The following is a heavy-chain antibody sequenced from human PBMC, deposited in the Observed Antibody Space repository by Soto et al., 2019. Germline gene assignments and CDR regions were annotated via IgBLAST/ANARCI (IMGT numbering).Heavy chain of an antibody. V-gene: IGHV3-7*01. CDR1: GFTFSSYW. CDR3: ARLVRGVIIAYDAFDI. J-gene: IGHJ3*02. D-gene: IGHD3-10*01. CDR2: IKQDGSEK. Sequence: LSLTCAASGFTFSSYWMSWVRQAPGKGLEWVANIKQDGSEKYYVDSVKGRFTISRDNAKNSLYLQMNSLRAEDTAVYYCARLVRGVIIAYDAFDIWGQGTMVTVSS.